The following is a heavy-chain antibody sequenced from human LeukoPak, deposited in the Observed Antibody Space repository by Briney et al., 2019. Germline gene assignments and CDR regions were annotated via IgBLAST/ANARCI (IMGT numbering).Heavy chain of an antibody. J-gene: IGHJ5*02. Sequence: ASVKVSCKASGYTFTGYYMHWVRQAPGQGLEWMGWINPNSGGTNYAQKFQGGVTMTRDTSISTAYMELSRLRSDDTAVYYCARDGLYYDSSGYPYNWFDPWGQGTLVTVSS. D-gene: IGHD3-22*01. CDR1: GYTFTGYY. CDR3: ARDGLYYDSSGYPYNWFDP. CDR2: INPNSGGT. V-gene: IGHV1-2*02.